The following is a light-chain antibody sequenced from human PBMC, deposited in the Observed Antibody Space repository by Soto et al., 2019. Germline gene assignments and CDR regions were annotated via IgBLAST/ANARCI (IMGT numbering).Light chain of an antibody. CDR3: QQYNKWPLT. J-gene: IGKJ4*01. V-gene: IGKV3-15*01. Sequence: EIVMTQSPATLSVSPGERATLSCRASQSVSSNLAWYQQKPGQAPRLLIYVTSTRPTGIPARFSGSGSGTDFTLTISTLQSEDFAVYYCQQYNKWPLTFGGGTKVEIK. CDR1: QSVSSN. CDR2: VTS.